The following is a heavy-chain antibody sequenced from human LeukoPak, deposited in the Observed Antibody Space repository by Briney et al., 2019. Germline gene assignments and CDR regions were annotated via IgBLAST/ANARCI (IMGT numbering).Heavy chain of an antibody. CDR3: ARVPPGYCSSTSCQGGVYYYYYMDV. D-gene: IGHD2-2*01. J-gene: IGHJ6*03. CDR2: IIAIFGTA. V-gene: IGHV1-69*05. Sequence: SSVTVSCKPSVYSFTGYYMHWVRQAPGQALEWTGVIIAIFGTANYAQKFQGRVTITTDESTSTAYMELSSLSSEDTAVYYCARVPPGYCSSTSCQGGVYYYYYMDVWGKGTTVTVSS. CDR1: VYSFTGYY.